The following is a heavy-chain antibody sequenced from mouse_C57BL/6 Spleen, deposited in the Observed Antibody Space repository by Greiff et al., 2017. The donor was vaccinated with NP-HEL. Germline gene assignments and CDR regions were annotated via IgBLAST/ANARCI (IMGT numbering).Heavy chain of an antibody. CDR2: INPNNGGT. CDR3: ARGSGYPYYFDY. V-gene: IGHV1-22*01. CDR1: GYTFTDYN. Sequence: VHVKQSGPELVKPGASVKMSCKASGYTFTDYNMHWVKQSHGKSLEWIGYINPNNGGTSYNQKFKGKATLTVNKSSSTAYMELRSLTSEDSAVYYCARGSGYPYYFDYWGQGTTLTVSS. J-gene: IGHJ2*01. D-gene: IGHD3-2*02.